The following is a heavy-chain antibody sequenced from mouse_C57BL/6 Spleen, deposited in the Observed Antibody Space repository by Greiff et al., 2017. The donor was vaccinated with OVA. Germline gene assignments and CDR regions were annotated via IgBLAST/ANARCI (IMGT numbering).Heavy chain of an antibody. V-gene: IGHV1-9*01. CDR2: ILPGSGST. D-gene: IGHD2-4*01. CDR1: GYTFTGYW. J-gene: IGHJ3*01. Sequence: VQLQQSGAELMKPGASVKLSCKATGYTFTGYWIEWVKQRPGHGLEWIGEILPGSGSTNYNEKFKGKATFTADTSSNTAYMQLSSLTTEDSDIYYCARSGVYDYDVFAYWGQGTLVTVSA. CDR3: ARSGVYDYDVFAY.